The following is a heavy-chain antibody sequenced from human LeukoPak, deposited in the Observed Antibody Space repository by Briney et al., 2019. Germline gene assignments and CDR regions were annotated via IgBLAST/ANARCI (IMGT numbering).Heavy chain of an antibody. CDR1: GGTFSSYA. D-gene: IGHD6-13*01. CDR3: ARVVGLTGYSSSWYSGYYYYMDV. CDR2: IIPVFGTA. Sequence: SVKVSCKASGGTFSSYAISWVRQAPGQGLEWMGGIIPVFGTANYAQKFQDRVTITADKSTSTAYMELSSLRSEDTAVYYCARVVGLTGYSSSWYSGYYYYMDVWGKGTTVTVSS. J-gene: IGHJ6*03. V-gene: IGHV1-69*06.